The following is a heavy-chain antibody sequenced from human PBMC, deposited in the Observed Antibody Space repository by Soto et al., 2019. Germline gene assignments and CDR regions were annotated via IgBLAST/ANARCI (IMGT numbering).Heavy chain of an antibody. CDR1: GYTFTSYD. CDR3: ARNLYNTGSFDH. CDR2: MTPNSGDT. D-gene: IGHD1-20*01. J-gene: IGHJ4*02. V-gene: IGHV1-8*02. Sequence: QVQLVQSGAEVKKPGASVKVSCKASGYTFTSYDINWVRQAPGQGLEWVGLMTPNSGDTGYAQTFQGRVTLTRDASRSTAYKELSSLTSEDPAVYSCARNLYNTGSFDHWGQGTLVNVSS.